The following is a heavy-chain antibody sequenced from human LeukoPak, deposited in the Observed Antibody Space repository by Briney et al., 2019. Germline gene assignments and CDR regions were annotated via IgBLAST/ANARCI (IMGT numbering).Heavy chain of an antibody. CDR3: ARGPDYFGLASYIDS. J-gene: IGHJ4*02. CDR1: GVTFEDYA. D-gene: IGHD3-10*01. Sequence: GGSLRLSCAASGVTFEDYAFHWVRQASGKGLEWVSGISSDSFSKGYADSVNGRFVISRDNAKNSLLLQMNSLTPEDTALYYCARGPDYFGLASYIDSWGQGILVTVSS. V-gene: IGHV3-9*01. CDR2: ISSDSFSK.